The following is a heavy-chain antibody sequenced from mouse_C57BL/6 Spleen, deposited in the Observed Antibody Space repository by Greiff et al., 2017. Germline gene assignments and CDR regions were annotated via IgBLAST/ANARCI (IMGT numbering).Heavy chain of an antibody. CDR2: IRLKSDNYAT. D-gene: IGHD1-1*02. CDR3: TGLFFAY. J-gene: IGHJ3*01. V-gene: IGHV6-3*01. Sequence: EVHLVETGGGLVQPGGSMKLSCVASGFTFSNYWMNWVRQSPETGLEWVAQIRLKSDNYATHYAESVKGRFTISRDDSKSSVYLQMNNLRAEDTGIYYCTGLFFAYWGQGTLVTVSA. CDR1: GFTFSNYW.